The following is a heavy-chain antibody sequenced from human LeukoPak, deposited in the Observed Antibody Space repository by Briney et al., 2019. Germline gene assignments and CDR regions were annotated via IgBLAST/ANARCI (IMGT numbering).Heavy chain of an antibody. V-gene: IGHV3-64D*06. CDR1: GFAFSAYA. CDR3: VPKGTEGY. Sequence: GGSLRLSCSASGFAFSAYAMHWVRQAPGKGLQYVSAISPTGDSTYYADSVKGRFSISRDNSKNTLYLQVSSLRPEDTAVYYCVPKGTEGYWGRGTLVTVSS. J-gene: IGHJ4*02. CDR2: ISPTGDST.